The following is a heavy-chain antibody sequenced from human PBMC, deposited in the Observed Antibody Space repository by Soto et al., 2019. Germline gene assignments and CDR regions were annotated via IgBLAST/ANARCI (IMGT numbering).Heavy chain of an antibody. V-gene: IGHV4-34*01. CDR3: ARGWGRIFDY. J-gene: IGHJ4*02. CDR1: GGSFSGYY. Sequence: QVQLQQWGAGLLKPSETLSLTCAVYGGSFSGYYWNWIRQHPGKGLEWIGEINHSGSTNYNPSLKSRVTLSVDTSKTPFSLKLSPVTAAGTAVYYCARGWGRIFDYWGQGTLVTVSS. D-gene: IGHD7-27*01. CDR2: INHSGST.